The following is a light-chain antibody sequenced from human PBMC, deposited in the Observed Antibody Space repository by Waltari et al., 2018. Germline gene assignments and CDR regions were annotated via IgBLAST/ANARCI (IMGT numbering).Light chain of an antibody. V-gene: IGKV1-5*03. J-gene: IGKJ3*01. CDR1: QSISSW. CDR3: QQYNSYSG. Sequence: DIQMTQSPSTLSASVGDNVHITCRASQSISSWLAWYQQKPGKAPKLLIYKASSLESGVPSRFSGSGSGTEFTLTISSLQPDDFATYYCQQYNSYSGFGPGTKVDIK. CDR2: KAS.